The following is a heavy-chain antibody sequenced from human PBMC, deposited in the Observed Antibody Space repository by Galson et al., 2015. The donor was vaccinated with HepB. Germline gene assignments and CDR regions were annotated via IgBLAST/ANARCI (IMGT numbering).Heavy chain of an antibody. Sequence: QSGAEVTKPGESLRISCKGSGYNFNTDWLAWVRQAPGKGVEWMATSYPDDSDIRYSPSFEGHITISADTSITTAYLQWSSLKASATAIYYCAVRRGYYLDHLGLGTLVSVPS. CDR1: GYNFNTDW. CDR2: SYPDDSDI. D-gene: IGHD6-25*01. CDR3: AVRRGYYLDH. V-gene: IGHV5-51*03. J-gene: IGHJ4*02.